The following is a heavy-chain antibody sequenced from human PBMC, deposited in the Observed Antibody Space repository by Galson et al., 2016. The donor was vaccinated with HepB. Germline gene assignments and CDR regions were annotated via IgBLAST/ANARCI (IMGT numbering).Heavy chain of an antibody. CDR2: VYPGGNP. J-gene: IGHJ3*02. D-gene: IGHD2-2*01. CDR1: GFTVSSNY. V-gene: IGHV3-53*01. Sequence: SLRLSCAASGFTVSSNYMTWVRQAPGKGLEWVSVVYPGGNPRYADSVKGRFTISRDNSKNTLYLQMTSLRVEDTAVYYCARGLEVVNGAFDIWGQGTLVTVSS. CDR3: ARGLEVVNGAFDI.